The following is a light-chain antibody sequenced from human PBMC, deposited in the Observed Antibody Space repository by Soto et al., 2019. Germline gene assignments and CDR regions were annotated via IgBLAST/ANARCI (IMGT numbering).Light chain of an antibody. CDR3: QQYNGYSRT. V-gene: IGKV1-5*01. CDR2: DVS. Sequence: DLQSPPSDSNLSASVVYRSTITGLASQSISSWLAWYQQKPGKSPYLLISDVSSLERGVPSRFSGSGSGTEFTLTISSMQPDDFATFYCQQYNGYSRTVGQGTKVDIK. J-gene: IGKJ1*01. CDR1: QSISSW.